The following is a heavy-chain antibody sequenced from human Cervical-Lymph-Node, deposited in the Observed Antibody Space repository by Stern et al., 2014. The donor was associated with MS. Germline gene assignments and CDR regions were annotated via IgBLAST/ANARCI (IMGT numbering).Heavy chain of an antibody. CDR2: IYYGGST. D-gene: IGHD6-6*01. CDR1: GDSMSSRSYY. J-gene: IGHJ6*02. Sequence: VQLVESGPGLVRPSETLSLTCTVSGDSMSSRSYYWTWIRQHPEKGLEWIGYIYYGGSTSYNPSLRGRVTISVDTSQNQFFLRLTSVTAADTAVYYCAREMYSSSYYGLDVWGQGATVTVSS. V-gene: IGHV4-31*03. CDR3: AREMYSSSYYGLDV.